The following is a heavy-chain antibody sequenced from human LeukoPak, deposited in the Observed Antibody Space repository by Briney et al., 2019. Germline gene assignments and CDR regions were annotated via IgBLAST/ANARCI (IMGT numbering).Heavy chain of an antibody. Sequence: PGGSLRLSCAASGFTFSSYAVSWVRQAPGKGLEWVSATSGSGGSTYYADSVKGRFTISRDNSKNTLYLQMNSLRAEDTAVYYCAKDPGTYGNYYYYYMDVWGKGTTVTVSS. CDR3: AKDPGTYGNYYYYYMDV. V-gene: IGHV3-23*01. CDR2: TSGSGGST. J-gene: IGHJ6*03. D-gene: IGHD4-17*01. CDR1: GFTFSSYA.